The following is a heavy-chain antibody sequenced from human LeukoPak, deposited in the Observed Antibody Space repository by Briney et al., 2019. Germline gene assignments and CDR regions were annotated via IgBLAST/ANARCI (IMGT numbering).Heavy chain of an antibody. D-gene: IGHD3-22*01. CDR1: GYSFTGYY. Sequence: GPVKVSCNASGYSFTGYYMHWVRQAPGQGLEWMGWINPNSGGTNYAQKFQGRVTMTRDTSISTAYMELSRLRSDDTAVYYCARDNAITYYYDSSGYYGAYWGQGTLVTVSS. J-gene: IGHJ4*02. CDR3: ARDNAITYYYDSSGYYGAY. V-gene: IGHV1-2*02. CDR2: INPNSGGT.